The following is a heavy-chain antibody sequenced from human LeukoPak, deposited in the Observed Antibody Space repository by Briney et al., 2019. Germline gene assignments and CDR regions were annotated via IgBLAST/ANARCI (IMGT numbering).Heavy chain of an antibody. D-gene: IGHD1-26*01. CDR1: RYTSTGDG. Sequence: ASLKVSSEPSRYTSTGDGVSTVREAPGQGRGWMGWFSAYNGNTNYAQKLQSRVSITPDTTTSTGCMELRSLRSDDTAVYYCARDLGGFIVPNWFDPWGQGTLVTVSS. V-gene: IGHV1-18*01. CDR3: ARDLGGFIVPNWFDP. CDR2: FSAYNGNT. J-gene: IGHJ5*02.